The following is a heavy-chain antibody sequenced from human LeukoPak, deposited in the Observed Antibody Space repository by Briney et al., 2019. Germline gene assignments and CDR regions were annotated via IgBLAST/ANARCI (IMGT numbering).Heavy chain of an antibody. CDR2: INPNSGGT. D-gene: IGHD6-13*01. V-gene: IGHV1-2*04. Sequence: ASVKVSCKASGYTFTGYYMHWVRQAHGQGLEWMGWINPNSGGTNYAQKFQGWVTMTRDTSISTAYMELSRLRSDDTAVYYCARDLRIHPEGRIAAAGSFDYWGQGTLVTVSS. J-gene: IGHJ4*02. CDR3: ARDLRIHPEGRIAAAGSFDY. CDR1: GYTFTGYY.